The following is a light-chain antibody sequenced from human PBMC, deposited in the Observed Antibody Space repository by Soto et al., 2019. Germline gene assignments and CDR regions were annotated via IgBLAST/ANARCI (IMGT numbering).Light chain of an antibody. CDR2: GAS. CDR1: QSVSSSY. V-gene: IGKV3-20*01. Sequence: EIVLTQSPGTLSSSPGERATLSCRASQSVSSSYLAWYQQKPGQAPRLLIYGASSRATGIPDRFSGSGSGTDFTLTISGLEPEDFAVYYCQQYGDSPRTFGPGTKVDIK. J-gene: IGKJ3*01. CDR3: QQYGDSPRT.